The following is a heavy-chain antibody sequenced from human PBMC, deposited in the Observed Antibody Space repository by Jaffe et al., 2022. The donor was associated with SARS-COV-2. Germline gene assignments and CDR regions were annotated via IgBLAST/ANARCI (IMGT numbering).Heavy chain of an antibody. CDR2: ISWNSGSI. Sequence: EVQLVESGGGLVQPGRSLRLSCAASGFTFDDYAMHWVRQAPGKGLEWVSGISWNSGSIGYADSVKGRFTISRDNAKNSLYLQMNSLRAEDTALYYCAKGLSHSSSWYNPGVDYYGMDVWGQGTTVTVSS. D-gene: IGHD6-13*01. V-gene: IGHV3-9*01. CDR3: AKGLSHSSSWYNPGVDYYGMDV. J-gene: IGHJ6*02. CDR1: GFTFDDYA.